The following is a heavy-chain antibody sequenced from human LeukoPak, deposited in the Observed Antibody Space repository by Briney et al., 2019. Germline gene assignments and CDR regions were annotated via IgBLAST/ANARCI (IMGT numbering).Heavy chain of an antibody. J-gene: IGHJ3*02. D-gene: IGHD2-15*01. CDR3: ARERVSAGLGYCSGGSCYSGIDAFDI. Sequence: ASVKVSCKVSGYTFTSYGISWVRQAPGQGLEWMGWISAYNGNTNYAQKRQGRVTMTTDTSTSTAYMELRSLRSDDTAVYYCARERVSAGLGYCSGGSCYSGIDAFDIWGQGTMVTVSS. CDR2: ISAYNGNT. V-gene: IGHV1-18*01. CDR1: GYTFTSYG.